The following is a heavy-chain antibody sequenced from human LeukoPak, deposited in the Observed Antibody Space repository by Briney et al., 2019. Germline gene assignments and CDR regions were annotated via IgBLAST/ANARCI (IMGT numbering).Heavy chain of an antibody. CDR2: IRSTNSDT. CDR3: ARDGDTTSKVDY. V-gene: IGHV3-11*05. J-gene: IGHJ4*02. CDR1: GFTFSDHY. Sequence: GSLRLSCAASGFTFSDHYMSWIRQAPGKGLEWVSYIRSTNSDTYYADSAKGRFTISWDNAKNSLFLQMTSLRAEDTAVYFCARDGDTTSKVDYWGQGALVTVSS. D-gene: IGHD4-11*01.